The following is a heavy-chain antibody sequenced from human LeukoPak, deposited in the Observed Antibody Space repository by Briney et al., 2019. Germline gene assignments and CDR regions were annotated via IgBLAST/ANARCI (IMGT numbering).Heavy chain of an antibody. CDR3: AKDHSWKYFDY. CDR2: ISYDGSNK. Sequence: QPGGSLRLSCAASGFTFSSYGMHWVRQAPGKGLEWVAVISYDGSNKYYADSVKGRFTISRDNSKNTLYLQMNSLRAEDTAVYYCAKDHSWKYFDYWGQGTLVTVSS. D-gene: IGHD1-20*01. CDR1: GFTFSSYG. V-gene: IGHV3-30*18. J-gene: IGHJ4*02.